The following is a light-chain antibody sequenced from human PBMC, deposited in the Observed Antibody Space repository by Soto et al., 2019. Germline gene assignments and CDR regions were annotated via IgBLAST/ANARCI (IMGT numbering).Light chain of an antibody. Sequence: EIVMTQSPATLSVSPGEGATLSCKASQNVYNNLAWYQQRPGQPPRLLIYDASTRATGISARFSCSGYGTEFTLTVSSLQSEDFAVYFCQQCRNWPLTFGGGTKVDIK. J-gene: IGKJ4*01. CDR3: QQCRNWPLT. V-gene: IGKV3-15*01. CDR1: QNVYNN. CDR2: DAS.